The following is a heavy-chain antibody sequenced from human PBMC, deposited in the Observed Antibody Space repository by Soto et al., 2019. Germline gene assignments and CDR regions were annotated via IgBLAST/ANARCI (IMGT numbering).Heavy chain of an antibody. V-gene: IGHV5-51*01. D-gene: IGHD6-19*01. CDR3: ASLPQKLGSSGWPEHRFDY. CDR1: GYSFTTYW. J-gene: IGHJ4*02. Sequence: PGESLKISCKGSGYSFTTYWIGWVRQMPGKGLEWMGIIYPGDSDTRYSPSFQGQVTISADKSISTAYLQWSSLKASDTAMYYCASLPQKLGSSGWPEHRFDYWGQGTLVTVSS. CDR2: IYPGDSDT.